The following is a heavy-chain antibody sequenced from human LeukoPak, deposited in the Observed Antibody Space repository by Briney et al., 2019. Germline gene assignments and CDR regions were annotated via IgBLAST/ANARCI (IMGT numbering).Heavy chain of an antibody. Sequence: SVKVSCKXSGGTFSSYAISWVRQAPGQGLEWMGGIIPIFGTANYAQRFQGRITITADESTSTAYMELSSLRSEDTVVYYCARDKGQFSNDSSGYYYYFYYMDVWGKGTTVTVSS. J-gene: IGHJ6*03. CDR1: GGTFSSYA. V-gene: IGHV1-69*01. D-gene: IGHD3-22*01. CDR3: ARDKGQFSNDSSGYYYYFYYMDV. CDR2: IIPIFGTA.